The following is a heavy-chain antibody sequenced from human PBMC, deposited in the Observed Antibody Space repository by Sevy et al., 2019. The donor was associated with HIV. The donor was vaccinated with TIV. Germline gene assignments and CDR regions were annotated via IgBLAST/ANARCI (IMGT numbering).Heavy chain of an antibody. CDR2: IDPDSGAR. J-gene: IGHJ4*02. V-gene: IGHV1-2*06. CDR3: AKYGTTAAAHFDS. CDR1: GYIFTDYY. D-gene: IGHD6-13*01. Sequence: ASVKVSCKTSGYIFTDYYLHWVRQAPGQGLEWMGRIDPDSGARNYAQNFQGRVTMTRDTSITTAYMEVSGLRSDDTAVYYCAKYGTTAAAHFDSWGQGTLVTVSS.